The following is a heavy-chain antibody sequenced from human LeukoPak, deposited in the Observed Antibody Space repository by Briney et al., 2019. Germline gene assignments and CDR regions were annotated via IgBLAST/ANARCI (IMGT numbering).Heavy chain of an antibody. CDR3: AREGCSGGSCTLGWFDP. D-gene: IGHD2-15*01. CDR2: INPSGGST. Sequence: ASVKVSCKASGYTFTSYDINWVRQATGQGLEWMGIINPSGGSTSYAQKFQGRVTMTRDTSTSTVYMELSSLRSEDTAVYYCAREGCSGGSCTLGWFDPWGQGTLVTVSS. J-gene: IGHJ5*02. V-gene: IGHV1-46*01. CDR1: GYTFTSYD.